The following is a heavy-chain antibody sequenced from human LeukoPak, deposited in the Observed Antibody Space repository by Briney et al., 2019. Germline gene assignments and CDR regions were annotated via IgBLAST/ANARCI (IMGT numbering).Heavy chain of an antibody. CDR3: ARETGLYCSGGSCYSLGWFDP. J-gene: IGHJ5*02. CDR2: IYYSGST. Sequence: SETLSLTCTDSGGSISSYYWSWIRQPPGKGLEWIGYIYYSGSTNYIPSLKSRVTISVDTSKNQFSLKLSSMTAADTAVYYCARETGLYCSGGSCYSLGWFDPWGQGTLVTVSS. V-gene: IGHV4-59*01. CDR1: GGSISSYY. D-gene: IGHD2-15*01.